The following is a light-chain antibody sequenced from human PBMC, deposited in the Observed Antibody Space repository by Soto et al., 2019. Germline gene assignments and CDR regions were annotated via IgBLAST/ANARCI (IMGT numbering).Light chain of an antibody. CDR1: FNDVGGYSY. CDR3: SSYGGNNNLV. Sequence: QSALTQPPSASGSPGQSVTISCTGTFNDVGGYSYVSWYQQHPGKAPKVIIYEVYKRPSGVPDRFSGSKSGKTASLTVSGLQVDDEAEYYCSSYGGNNNLVFGGGTKLTVL. CDR2: EVY. J-gene: IGLJ3*02. V-gene: IGLV2-8*01.